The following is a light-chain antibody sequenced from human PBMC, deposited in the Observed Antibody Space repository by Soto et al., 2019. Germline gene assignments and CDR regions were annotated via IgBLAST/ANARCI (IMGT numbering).Light chain of an antibody. J-gene: IGKJ1*01. CDR2: GAS. CDR3: QHFNSWPLQ. Sequence: EIVMTQSPAMLSVSPGERATLSCRASQSVNNRLAWYQQKAGQPPRLLIYGASTRATGIPARFSGSGSGTEFTLTISSLQSKDVAVYYCQHFNSWPLQFGQGTKVEIK. V-gene: IGKV3-15*01. CDR1: QSVNNR.